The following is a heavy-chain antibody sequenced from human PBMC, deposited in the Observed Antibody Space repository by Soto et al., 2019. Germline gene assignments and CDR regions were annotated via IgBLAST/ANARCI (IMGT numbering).Heavy chain of an antibody. CDR1: GFTFDDYT. V-gene: IGHV3-43*01. D-gene: IGHD6-6*01. Sequence: GGSLRLSCAASGFTFDDYTMHWVRQAPGKGLEWVSLISWDGGSTYYADSVKGGFTISRDNSKNSLYLQMSSLRTEDTALYYCARETPSIAARSTPYYYYCMDVWGQGTTFTVSS. J-gene: IGHJ6*02. CDR3: ARETPSIAARSTPYYYYCMDV. CDR2: ISWDGGST.